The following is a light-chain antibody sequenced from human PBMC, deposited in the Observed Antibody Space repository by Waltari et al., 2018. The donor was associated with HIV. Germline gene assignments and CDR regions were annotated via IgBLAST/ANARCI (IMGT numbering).Light chain of an antibody. Sequence: QSALTQPASVSGSPGQSVTISCTGGNTDIGAFDLVSWYQQRSGEAPQLIIFGVTSRPSGVSSRFSGCKSGHTASLTISGLHDGDEAYYFCSSYSTLKTILFGGGTKLTV. CDR2: GVT. CDR3: SSYSTLKTIL. V-gene: IGLV2-14*03. CDR1: NTDIGAFDL. J-gene: IGLJ3*02.